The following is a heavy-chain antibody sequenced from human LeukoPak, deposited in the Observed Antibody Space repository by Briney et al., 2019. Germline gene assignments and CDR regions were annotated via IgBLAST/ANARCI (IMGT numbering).Heavy chain of an antibody. CDR2: ISHDGTHQ. V-gene: IGHV3-30*11. D-gene: IGHD6-13*01. CDR1: GFNFRSYA. J-gene: IGHJ4*02. CDR3: AREMYSSDWYDPYFDS. Sequence: PGGSLRLSCAASGFNFRSYAFNWVRQAPGRGLEWVAVISHDGTHQNYPGSVRGRFTISRDNSNNTLYLQLNSLRPEDTAVFFCAREMYSSDWYDPYFDSWGQGALVTVSS.